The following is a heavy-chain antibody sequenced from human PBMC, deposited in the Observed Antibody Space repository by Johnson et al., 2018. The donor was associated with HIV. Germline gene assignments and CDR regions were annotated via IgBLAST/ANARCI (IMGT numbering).Heavy chain of an antibody. CDR2: IKSKTDGGTT. CDR3: TTGLSSGKGAFDI. D-gene: IGHD5-12*01. V-gene: IGHV3-15*01. J-gene: IGHJ3*02. Sequence: VHLVESGGGVQRPGGSLRLSCAASGFTFSSYAMHWVRQAPGKGLEWVGRIKSKTDGGTTDYAAPVKGRFTISRDDSKNTLYLQMNSLKTEDTAVYYCTTGLSSGKGAFDIWGQGTMVTVSS. CDR1: GFTFSSYA.